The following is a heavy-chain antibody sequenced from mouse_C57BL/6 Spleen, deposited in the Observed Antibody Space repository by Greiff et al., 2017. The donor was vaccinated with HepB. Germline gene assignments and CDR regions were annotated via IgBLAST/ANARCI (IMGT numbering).Heavy chain of an antibody. CDR1: GFSLTSYG. V-gene: IGHV2-6*01. Sequence: QVQLKESGPGLVAPSQSLSITCTVSGFSLTSYGVDWVRQSPGKGMEWLGVIWGVGSTNYNSALKFRLSISKDNSKSQVFLKMNSLQTDYTAMYYCASGDDYDCFAYWGQGTLVTVSA. D-gene: IGHD2-4*01. J-gene: IGHJ3*01. CDR3: ASGDDYDCFAY. CDR2: IWGVGST.